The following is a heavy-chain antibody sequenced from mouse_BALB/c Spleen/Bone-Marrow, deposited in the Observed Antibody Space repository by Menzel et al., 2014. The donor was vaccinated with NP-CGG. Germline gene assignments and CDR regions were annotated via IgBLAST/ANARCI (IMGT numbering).Heavy chain of an antibody. Sequence: EVQLVESGGGLVQPGGSLRLSCTTSGFTFTDYYMSWVRQPPGKALEWLAFIRNKAYGYTTEYSASVRGRFTISRDNSQSILYLEMNTLRAEDSATYYGARFPKDYWGQGTSVTVSS. J-gene: IGHJ4*01. CDR3: ARFPKDY. CDR1: GFTFTDYY. CDR2: IRNKAYGYTT. V-gene: IGHV7-3*02.